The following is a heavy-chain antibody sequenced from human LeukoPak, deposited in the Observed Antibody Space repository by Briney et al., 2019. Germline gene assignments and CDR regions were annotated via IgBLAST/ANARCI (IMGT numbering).Heavy chain of an antibody. D-gene: IGHD4-17*01. V-gene: IGHV1-69*01. J-gene: IGHJ3*02. CDR3: ARGLKTVTAAGTFDI. Sequence: GSSVKVSCKASGGTFSSYAISWVRQAPGQGLEWMGGIIPIFGTANYAQKFQGRVTITADESTSTAYMELSSLRSEDTAVYYCARGLKTVTAAGTFDIWGQGTMVTVSS. CDR2: IIPIFGTA. CDR1: GGTFSSYA.